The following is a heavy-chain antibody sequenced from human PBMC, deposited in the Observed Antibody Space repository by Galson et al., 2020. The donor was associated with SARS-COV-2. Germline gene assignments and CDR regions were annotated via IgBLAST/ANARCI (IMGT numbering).Heavy chain of an antibody. D-gene: IGHD1-26*01. V-gene: IGHV3-30*04. Sequence: GGSLRLSCAASGFTFSSYSMHWVRQAPGKGLEWLEVISYDGNHYYYANSVKGRFTISRDNSKNTVYLQMNSLRPDDTALYYCARDGRKWEVGGHLDYWGHGTLVTVSS. J-gene: IGHJ4*01. CDR3: ARDGRKWEVGGHLDY. CDR2: ISYDGNHY. CDR1: GFTFSSYS.